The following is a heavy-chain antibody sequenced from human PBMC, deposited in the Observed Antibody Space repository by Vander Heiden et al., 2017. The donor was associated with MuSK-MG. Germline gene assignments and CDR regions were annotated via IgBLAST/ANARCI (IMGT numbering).Heavy chain of an antibody. CDR2: ISIGGRNT. V-gene: IGHV3-23*01. CDR3: AREMLGLGFKDAFDV. Sequence: SGGGLGQRGGSLSLSWAASGFNFGTYGMGWVRQAPGKGLEWVSSISIGGRNTYYAESVKGRFTISRDNSRNILYLQMTSLRGEDTALYYCAREMLGLGFKDAFDVWGQGTMVTVS. J-gene: IGHJ3*01. D-gene: IGHD3-10*02. CDR1: GFNFGTYG.